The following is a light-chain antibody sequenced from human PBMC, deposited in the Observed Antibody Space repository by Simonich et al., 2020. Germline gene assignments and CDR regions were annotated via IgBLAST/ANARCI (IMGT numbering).Light chain of an antibody. CDR2: DAS. J-gene: IGKJ2*01. CDR3: QQRSNWPPT. Sequence: EIVLTQSPATLSLSPGERATLSCRASQSVSSYLAWYQQKPGQAPRLLIYDASNRATGIPARFSCSGSGTDFTLTISSLEPEDFAVYYCQQRSNWPPTFGQGTKLESK. V-gene: IGKV3-11*01. CDR1: QSVSSY.